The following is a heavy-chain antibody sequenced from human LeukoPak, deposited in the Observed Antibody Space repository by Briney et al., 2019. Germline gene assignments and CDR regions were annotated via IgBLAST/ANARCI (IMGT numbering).Heavy chain of an antibody. Sequence: GGSLRLSCAASGFTFSSYAMSWVRQAPRKGLEWVSAISNSAGSTYYADSVKGRFTISRDNSKNTLYLQMNSLRAEDTAVYYCAKGFEGAGIAVATYWGQGTLVTVSS. V-gene: IGHV3-23*01. CDR3: AKGFEGAGIAVATY. D-gene: IGHD6-19*01. CDR1: GFTFSSYA. CDR2: ISNSAGST. J-gene: IGHJ4*02.